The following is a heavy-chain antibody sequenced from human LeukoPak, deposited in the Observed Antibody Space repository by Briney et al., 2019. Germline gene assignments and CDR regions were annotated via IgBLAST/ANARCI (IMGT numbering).Heavy chain of an antibody. CDR1: GFTFSDYY. CDR3: ARDRDPAAERHYYYYGMDV. V-gene: IGHV3-11*01. CDR2: ISSSGSTI. J-gene: IGHJ6*02. D-gene: IGHD1-1*01. Sequence: PGGSLRLSCAASGFTFSDYYMSWIRQAPGKGLEWVSYISSSGSTIYYADSVKGRFTISRDNAKSSLYLQMNSLRAEDTAVYYCARDRDPAAERHYYYYGMDVWGQGTAVTVSS.